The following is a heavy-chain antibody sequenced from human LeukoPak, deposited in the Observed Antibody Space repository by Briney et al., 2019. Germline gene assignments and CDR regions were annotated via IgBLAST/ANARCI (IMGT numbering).Heavy chain of an antibody. J-gene: IGHJ4*02. D-gene: IGHD5-18*01. CDR1: GFTFSDYY. CDR2: ISSSSSYI. CDR3: AKDQGYSYGYVSY. Sequence: GGSLRLSCAASGFTFSDYYMSWIRQAPGKGLEWVSSISSSSSYIYYADSVKGRFTISRDNSKNKRYLQMNSLRPEDTAVYYCAKDQGYSYGYVSYWGQGTLVTVSS. V-gene: IGHV3-11*06.